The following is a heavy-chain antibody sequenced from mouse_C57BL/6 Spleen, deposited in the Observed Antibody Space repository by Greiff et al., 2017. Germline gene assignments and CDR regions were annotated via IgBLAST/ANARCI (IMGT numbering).Heavy chain of an antibody. J-gene: IGHJ2*01. CDR1: GYTFTSYW. Sequence: QVQLQQPGAELVRPGSSVKLSCKASGYTFTSYWMHWVKQRPIQGLEWIGNIDPSDRENHYNQKFKDKATLTGDKSSSTAYMQLSSLTYEDSAVYYCARGSNYVRFDYWGQGTTLTVSS. CDR3: ARGSNYVRFDY. D-gene: IGHD2-5*01. CDR2: IDPSDREN. V-gene: IGHV1-52*01.